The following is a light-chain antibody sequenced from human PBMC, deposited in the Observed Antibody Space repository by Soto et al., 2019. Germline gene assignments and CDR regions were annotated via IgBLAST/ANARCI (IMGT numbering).Light chain of an antibody. CDR1: QSVSSSY. CDR2: GAS. J-gene: IGKJ3*01. Sequence: ENVLTQSPGTLSLSPGERATLSCRASQSVSSSYLAWYQQKPGQAPRLLIYGASSRATGIPDRFSGSGSGTDFTLTISRLEPEDFAVYYCQLYGSSPRITFGPGTKVDIK. V-gene: IGKV3-20*01. CDR3: QLYGSSPRIT.